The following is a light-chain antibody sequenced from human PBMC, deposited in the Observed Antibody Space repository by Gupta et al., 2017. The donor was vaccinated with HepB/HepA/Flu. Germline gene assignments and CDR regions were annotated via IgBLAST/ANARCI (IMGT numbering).Light chain of an antibody. CDR1: NSDVGVYNY. V-gene: IGLV2-14*01. CDR3: SSYTSTSRVV. J-gene: IGLJ2*01. Sequence: QSALTPPASVSGSPGQSTTISCPGTNSDVGVYNYVSWYQPHPGKAPKVMIYEVSNRPPGVSNRFSGSKSGNTAPLTISGLQAEDEADYYCSSYTSTSRVVFGGGTKLTVL. CDR2: EVS.